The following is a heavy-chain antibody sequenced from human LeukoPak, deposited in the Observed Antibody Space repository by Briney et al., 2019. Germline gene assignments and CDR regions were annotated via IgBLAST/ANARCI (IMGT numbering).Heavy chain of an antibody. CDR2: IYSGGGDT. CDR3: ARQSCTSTSCYVRWFDP. Sequence: PGGSLRLSCAASGFTVSSNYMSWVRQAPGKGLEWISVIYSGGGDTYYADSVKGGFTISRDNSKNTLYLQMNSLKAEDTAVYYCARQSCTSTSCYVRWFDPWGQGTLVTVSS. CDR1: GFTVSSNY. D-gene: IGHD2-2*01. V-gene: IGHV3-53*01. J-gene: IGHJ5*02.